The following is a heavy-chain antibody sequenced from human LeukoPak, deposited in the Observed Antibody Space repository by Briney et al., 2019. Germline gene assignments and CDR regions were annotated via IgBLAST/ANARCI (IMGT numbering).Heavy chain of an antibody. V-gene: IGHV4-59*01. D-gene: IGHD3-22*01. J-gene: IGHJ3*02. CDR2: IYYSGST. Sequence: PSETLSLTCTVSGGSISSYYWSWIRQPPGKGLEWIGYIYYSGSTNYNPSLKSRVTISLDTSKNQFSLKLTSVTAADTAVYYCARDKGHYHDSSAYVHAFDIWGQGTMVTVSS. CDR1: GGSISSYY. CDR3: ARDKGHYHDSSAYVHAFDI.